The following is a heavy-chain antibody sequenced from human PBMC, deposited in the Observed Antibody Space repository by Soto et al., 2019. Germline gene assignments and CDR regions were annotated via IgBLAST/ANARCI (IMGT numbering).Heavy chain of an antibody. D-gene: IGHD3-22*01. J-gene: IGHJ4*02. CDR2: MNPNSGNT. CDR1: GYTFTSYD. V-gene: IGHV1-8*01. Sequence: QVQLVQSGAEVKKPGASVKVSCKASGYTFTSYDINWVRQATGQGLEWMGWMNPNSGNTGYAQKFQGRVTMTRNTSISKAYMELSSLRSEDTAVYYCARGTYYYDSSGFPRDYWGQGTLVTVSS. CDR3: ARGTYYYDSSGFPRDY.